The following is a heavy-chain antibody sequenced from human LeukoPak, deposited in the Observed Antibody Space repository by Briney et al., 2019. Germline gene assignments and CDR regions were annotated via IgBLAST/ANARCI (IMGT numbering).Heavy chain of an antibody. Sequence: SETLSLSCTVSGASITSYFWTWIRQPPGKGXEVXGYVHYLGSTNYNPSLKSRVTISLDTSKNHFSLKLTSVSAADTAVYYCARQNAYLVSGPLDCWGQGALVTVSS. CDR1: GASITSYF. CDR3: ARQNAYLVSGPLDC. J-gene: IGHJ4*02. V-gene: IGHV4-59*01. D-gene: IGHD3-16*01. CDR2: VHYLGST.